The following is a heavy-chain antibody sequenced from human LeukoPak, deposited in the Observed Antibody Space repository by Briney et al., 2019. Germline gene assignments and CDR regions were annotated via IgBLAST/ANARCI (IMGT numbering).Heavy chain of an antibody. Sequence: GGSLRLSCAASGFTFHNHALHWVRQAPGKGLEWVAVVSYDGSYKDYADSVKGRFTISRDNSRNTLYLQMNSLRPQDTAVYYCARGARKGDDYGGFFDYWGQGTLVTVSS. CDR2: VSYDGSYK. D-gene: IGHD4-23*01. CDR1: GFTFHNHA. J-gene: IGHJ4*02. CDR3: ARGARKGDDYGGFFDY. V-gene: IGHV3-30*04.